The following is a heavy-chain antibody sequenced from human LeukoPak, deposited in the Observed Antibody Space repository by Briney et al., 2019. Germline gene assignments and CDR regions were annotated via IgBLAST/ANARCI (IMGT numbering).Heavy chain of an antibody. J-gene: IGHJ4*02. V-gene: IGHV3-7*01. CDR1: GFTFSSYW. CDR3: ARDIIAYYSNSMGGFDY. Sequence: PGGSLRLSCAASGFTFSSYWMSWVRQAPGKGLEWVANIKQDGSEKYYVDSVKGRFTISRDNAKNSLYLQMNSLRAEDTAVYYCARDIIAYYSNSMGGFDYWGQGTLVTVSS. D-gene: IGHD4-11*01. CDR2: IKQDGSEK.